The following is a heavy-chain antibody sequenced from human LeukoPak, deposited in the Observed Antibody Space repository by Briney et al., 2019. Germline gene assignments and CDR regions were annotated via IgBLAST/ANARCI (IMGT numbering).Heavy chain of an antibody. CDR2: ISHDGSNK. V-gene: IGHV3-30-3*01. D-gene: IGHD3-16*02. Sequence: GGSLRLSCAASGFTFSSYAMHWVRQAPGKGLEWVAVISHDGSNKYYADSVKGRFTISRDNSKNTLYLQMNSLRAEDTAVYYCARVNYDYVWGSYRGLNYYYGMDVWGQGTTVTVSS. J-gene: IGHJ6*02. CDR3: ARVNYDYVWGSYRGLNYYYGMDV. CDR1: GFTFSSYA.